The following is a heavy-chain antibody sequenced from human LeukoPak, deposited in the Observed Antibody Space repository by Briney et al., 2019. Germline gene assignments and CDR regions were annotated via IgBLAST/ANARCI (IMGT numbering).Heavy chain of an antibody. CDR3: ARGFEWFGELLYYYDSSGYSH. CDR2: ISAYNGNT. D-gene: IGHD3-22*01. Sequence: ASVKVSCKASGYTFTSYCISWVRQAPGQGLEWMGWISAYNGNTNYAQKLQGRVTMTTDTSTSTAYMELRSLRSDDTAVYYCARGFEWFGELLYYYDSSGYSHWGQGTLVTVSS. CDR1: GYTFTSYC. J-gene: IGHJ4*02. V-gene: IGHV1-18*01.